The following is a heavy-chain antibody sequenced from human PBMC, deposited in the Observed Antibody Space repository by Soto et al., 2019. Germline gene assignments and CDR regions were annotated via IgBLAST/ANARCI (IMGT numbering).Heavy chain of an antibody. V-gene: IGHV1-69*06. CDR2: IIPLLKTV. CDR1: GGTFASYS. D-gene: IGHD6-25*01. CDR3: ARDPVDLFGYMDV. J-gene: IGHJ6*02. Sequence: QAELVQSGAEVKKPVSSVNVSCKASGGTFASYSITWVRQAPGQRLEWMGEIIPLLKTVNYAQKFQGRVTITGDRSTSTVYMALSRLRSDDTAVYYCARDPVDLFGYMDVWGHGTTVTVS.